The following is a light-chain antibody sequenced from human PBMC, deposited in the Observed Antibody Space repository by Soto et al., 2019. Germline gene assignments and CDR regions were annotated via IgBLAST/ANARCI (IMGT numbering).Light chain of an antibody. CDR1: SSNIGSNS. Sequence: QLVLTQPPSASGTPGQRVTISCSGSSSNIGSNSVYWYEQLPGTAPKPLIYNNDQRPSGVPDRFSGSKAGTSASLAISGLRSEDEADYYCAAWDDSLGGPVFGGGTKLTVL. V-gene: IGLV1-47*02. CDR2: NND. CDR3: AAWDDSLGGPV. J-gene: IGLJ3*02.